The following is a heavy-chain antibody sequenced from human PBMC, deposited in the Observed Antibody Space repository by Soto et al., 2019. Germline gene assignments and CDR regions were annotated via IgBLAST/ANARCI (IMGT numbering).Heavy chain of an antibody. CDR1: GGHMVSGGYS. CDR2: AYPRVST. D-gene: IGHD6-19*01. V-gene: IGHV4-30-2*01. J-gene: IGHJ5*02. Sequence: TLSLASAVCGGHMVSGGYSWSWVRQPPGKGLEWIVTAYPRVSTYYDPSLKSRVTISLDLSKNQFSLNLNSVTAADTAVYYCARVAGSGWYDAWGQGTLVTVSS. CDR3: ARVAGSGWYDA.